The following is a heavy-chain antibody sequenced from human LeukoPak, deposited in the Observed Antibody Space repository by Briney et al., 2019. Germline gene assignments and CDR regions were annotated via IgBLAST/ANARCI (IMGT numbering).Heavy chain of an antibody. Sequence: SETLSLTCTVSGGSISSYYWSWIRQPPGKGLEWIGYIYYSGSTNYNPSLKSRVTISVDTSKNQFSLKLSSVTAADTAVYYCATAMYSSAGTDWFDPWGQGTLVTVSS. CDR3: ATAMYSSAGTDWFDP. V-gene: IGHV4-59*08. J-gene: IGHJ5*02. CDR1: GGSISSYY. CDR2: IYYSGST. D-gene: IGHD6-19*01.